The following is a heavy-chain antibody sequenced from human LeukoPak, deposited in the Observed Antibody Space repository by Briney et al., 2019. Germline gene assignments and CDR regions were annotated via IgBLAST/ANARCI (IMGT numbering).Heavy chain of an antibody. J-gene: IGHJ4*02. CDR2: IYYSGST. CDR1: GDSISSYY. V-gene: IGHV4-59*08. Sequence: SETLSLTCTVSGDSISSYYRSWIRQPPGKGLEWIGYIYYSGSTNYNPSLKSRVTISVDTSKNQFSLKLSSVTAADTAVYYCARGSSWYFDYWGQGTLVTVSS. CDR3: ARGSSWYFDY. D-gene: IGHD6-13*01.